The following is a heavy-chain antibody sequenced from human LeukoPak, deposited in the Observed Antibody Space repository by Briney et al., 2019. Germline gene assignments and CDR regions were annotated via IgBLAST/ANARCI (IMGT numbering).Heavy chain of an antibody. D-gene: IGHD5-12*01. J-gene: IGHJ4*02. CDR1: GFTFSSYA. V-gene: IGHV3-23*01. CDR2: ISGSGGST. Sequence: GGSLRLSCAVSGFTFSSYAMSWVRQAPGKGLEWVSAISGSGGSTYYADSVKGRFTISRDNSKNTLYLQMNSLRAEDTAVYYCAKGNTDGMVATIQYFDYWGQGTLVTVSS. CDR3: AKGNTDGMVATIQYFDY.